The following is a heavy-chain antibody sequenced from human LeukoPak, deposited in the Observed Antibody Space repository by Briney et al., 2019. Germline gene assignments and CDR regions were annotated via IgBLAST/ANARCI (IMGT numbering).Heavy chain of an antibody. V-gene: IGHV3-7*01. CDR2: IKSDGSEI. J-gene: IGHJ4*02. Sequence: PGGSLRLSCAASGLSFSHLWMHWARQAPGKGLEWVANIKSDGSEINYLDSVRGRFTISRDNAKDTVHLQLNSLRADDTAVYYCARCPLTQLEPDYVDFLGEGALVTVSS. CDR1: GLSFSHLW. D-gene: IGHD1-1*01. CDR3: ARCPLTQLEPDYVDF.